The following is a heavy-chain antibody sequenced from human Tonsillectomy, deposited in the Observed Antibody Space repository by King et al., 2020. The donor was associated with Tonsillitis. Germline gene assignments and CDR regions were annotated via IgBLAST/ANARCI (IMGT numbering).Heavy chain of an antibody. V-gene: IGHV3-30*04. CDR2: TSYDGNNK. CDR1: GFTFSSYA. Sequence: VQLVESGGGVVQPGRSLRLSCAASGFTFSSYAMHWVRQAPGKGLKWVAVTSYDGNNKYYADSVKGRFTISRDNSKNTLYLQMNSPRAEDTAVYYCARDELIGYCSSASCYVFYMDVWGQGTTVTVSS. D-gene: IGHD2-2*01. CDR3: ARDELIGYCSSASCYVFYMDV. J-gene: IGHJ6*02.